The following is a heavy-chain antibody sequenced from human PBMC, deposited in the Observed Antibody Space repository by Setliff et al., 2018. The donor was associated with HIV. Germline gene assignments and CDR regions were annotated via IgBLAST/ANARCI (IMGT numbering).Heavy chain of an antibody. V-gene: IGHV3-7*05. J-gene: IGHJ4*02. CDR3: ARETRPGLTRSGFDY. D-gene: IGHD1-1*01. CDR2: IKQDGSEK. CDR1: GFTFSSYW. Sequence: GGSLRLSCAASGFTFSSYWMSWVRQAPGKGLEWVANIKQDGSEKYYVDSVKGRLTISRDNAKNSLYRQMNSLRAEDTAVYYCARETRPGLTRSGFDYWGQGTLVTVSS.